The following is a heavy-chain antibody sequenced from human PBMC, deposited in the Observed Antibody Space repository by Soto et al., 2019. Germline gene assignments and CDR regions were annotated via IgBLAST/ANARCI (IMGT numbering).Heavy chain of an antibody. Sequence: PGGSLRLSCAASGFTVSSNYMSWVRQAPGKGLEWVSVIYSGGSTYYADSVKGRFTISRDNSKNTLYLQMNSLRAEDTAVYYCARDEGGNGFLAFDIWGQGTMVTVSS. CDR1: GFTVSSNY. J-gene: IGHJ3*02. CDR2: IYSGGST. D-gene: IGHD2-8*01. V-gene: IGHV3-66*01. CDR3: ARDEGGNGFLAFDI.